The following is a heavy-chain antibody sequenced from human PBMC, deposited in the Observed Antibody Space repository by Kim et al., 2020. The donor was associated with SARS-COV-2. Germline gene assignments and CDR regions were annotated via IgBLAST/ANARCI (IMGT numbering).Heavy chain of an antibody. D-gene: IGHD6-6*01. CDR1: GFTFSTYG. J-gene: IGHJ4*02. Sequence: GRSLRLSCAASGFTFSTYGMHWVRQPPGRGLEWVAMIWNDGSNKFYTDSVKGRFTISRDNFRNTLYLQMNSLRAEDTAVYYCATEYSASSAFDFWGQGSLVTVSS. CDR2: IWNDGSNK. CDR3: ATEYSASSAFDF. V-gene: IGHV3-33*01.